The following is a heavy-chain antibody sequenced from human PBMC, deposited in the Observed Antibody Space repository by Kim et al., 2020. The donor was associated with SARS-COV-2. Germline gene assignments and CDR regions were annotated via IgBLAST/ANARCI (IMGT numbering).Heavy chain of an antibody. V-gene: IGHV4-59*01. J-gene: IGHJ2*01. CDR1: GGSISSYY. CDR2: IYYSGST. D-gene: IGHD3-3*01. CDR3: ARDHREWLQYTANWYFDL. Sequence: SETLSHTCTVSGGSISSYYWSWIRQPPGKGLEWIGYIYYSGSTNYNPSLKSRVTISVDTSKNQFSLKLSSVTAADTAVYYCARDHREWLQYTANWYFDLWGRGTLVTVSS.